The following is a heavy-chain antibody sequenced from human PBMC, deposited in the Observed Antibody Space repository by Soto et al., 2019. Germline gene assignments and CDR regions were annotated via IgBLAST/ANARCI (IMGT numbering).Heavy chain of an antibody. CDR3: ARQQQGGELPLLDY. CDR1: GGSISSSSYY. D-gene: IGHD1-26*01. J-gene: IGHJ4*02. CDR2: IYYSGST. V-gene: IGHV4-39*01. Sequence: SETLSLTCTVSGGSISSSSYYWGWIRQPPGKGLEWIGSIYYSGSTYYNPSLKSRVTISVDTSKNQFSLKLSSVTAADTAVYYCARQQQGGELPLLDYWGQGTLVTVSS.